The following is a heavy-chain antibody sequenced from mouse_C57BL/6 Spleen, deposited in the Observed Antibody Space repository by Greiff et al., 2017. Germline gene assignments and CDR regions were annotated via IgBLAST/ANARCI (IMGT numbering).Heavy chain of an antibody. CDR3: AKIKLGSYAMDY. D-gene: IGHD4-1*01. J-gene: IGHJ4*01. CDR1: GFSLTSYG. Sequence: VMLVESGPGLVQPSQSLSITCTVSGFSLTSYGVHWVRQPPGKGLEWLGVIWSGGSTDYNAAFISRLSISKDNSKSQVFFKMNSLQADDTAIYYCAKIKLGSYAMDYWGQGTSVTVSS. CDR2: IWSGGST. V-gene: IGHV2-4*01.